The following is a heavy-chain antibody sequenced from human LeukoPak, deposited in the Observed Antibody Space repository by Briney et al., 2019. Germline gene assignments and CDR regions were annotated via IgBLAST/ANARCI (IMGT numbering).Heavy chain of an antibody. CDR3: ARHGSPRIVVVPAAIVDAFGI. Sequence: PSETLSLTCAVSGYSISSGYYWGWIRQPPGKGLEWIGSIYHSGSTYYNPSLKSRVTISVDTSKNQFSLKLSSVTAADTAVYYCARHGSPRIVVVPAAIVDAFGIWGQGTMVTVFS. CDR1: GYSISSGYY. V-gene: IGHV4-38-2*01. CDR2: IYHSGST. D-gene: IGHD2-2*02. J-gene: IGHJ3*02.